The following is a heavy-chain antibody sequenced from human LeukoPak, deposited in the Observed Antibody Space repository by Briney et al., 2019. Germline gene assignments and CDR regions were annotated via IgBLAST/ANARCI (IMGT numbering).Heavy chain of an antibody. Sequence: GGSLRLSCAASGFIFSSYSMNWVRQAPGKGLEWVSFISSSSSTIYYADSVKGRFTISRDNSKNTLYLQMNSLRAEDTAVYYCARPNYYDSSSTLDYWGQGTLVTVSS. CDR1: GFIFSSYS. J-gene: IGHJ4*02. CDR2: ISSSSSTI. D-gene: IGHD3-22*01. V-gene: IGHV3-48*01. CDR3: ARPNYYDSSSTLDY.